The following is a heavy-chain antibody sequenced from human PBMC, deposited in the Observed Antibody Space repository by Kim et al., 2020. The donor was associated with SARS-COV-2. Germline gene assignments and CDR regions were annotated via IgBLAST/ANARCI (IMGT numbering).Heavy chain of an antibody. Sequence: GGSLRLSCAASGFTFSGSAMHWVRQASGKGLEWVGRIRSKANSYATAYAASVKGRFTISRDDSKNTAYLQMNSLKTEDTAVYYCTTEAFTFGGVMSGGDYWGQGTLVTVSS. V-gene: IGHV3-73*01. D-gene: IGHD3-16*01. CDR1: GFTFSGSA. CDR3: TTEAFTFGGVMSGGDY. J-gene: IGHJ4*02. CDR2: IRSKANSYAT.